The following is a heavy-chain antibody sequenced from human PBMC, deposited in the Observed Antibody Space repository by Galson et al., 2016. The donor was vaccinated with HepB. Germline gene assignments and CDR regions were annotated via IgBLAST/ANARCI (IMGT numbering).Heavy chain of an antibody. Sequence: SLRLSCAASGFSFGNYGMHWVRQAPGKGLEWVAVVWYDGSNDQYADSVRGRFSISRDNAKKTLYLQMDSLRAEDTAVYYCAKDRGFCTLNLCGGVGVWGQGTTVIVSS. CDR3: AKDRGFCTLNLCGGVGV. CDR1: GFSFGNYG. D-gene: IGHD2-8*01. V-gene: IGHV3-33*06. CDR2: VWYDGSND. J-gene: IGHJ6*02.